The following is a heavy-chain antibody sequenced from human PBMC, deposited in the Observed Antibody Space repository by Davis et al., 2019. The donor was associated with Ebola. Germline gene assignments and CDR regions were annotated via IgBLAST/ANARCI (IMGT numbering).Heavy chain of an antibody. CDR3: VRKGNWNYVLDY. D-gene: IGHD1-7*01. Sequence: GESLKISCAASGFTFSSYGMHWVRQAPGKGLEWVAVISFDETNKYYADSVKGRFTISRDNSKNTLYLQMNSLRGEDTAVYYCVRKGNWNYVLDYWGQGTLVTVSS. V-gene: IGHV3-30*03. CDR1: GFTFSSYG. J-gene: IGHJ4*02. CDR2: ISFDETNK.